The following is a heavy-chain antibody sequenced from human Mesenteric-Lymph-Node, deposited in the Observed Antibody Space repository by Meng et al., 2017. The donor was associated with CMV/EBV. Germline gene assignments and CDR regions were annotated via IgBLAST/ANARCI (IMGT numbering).Heavy chain of an antibody. CDR2: IRYDGSDQ. CDR1: FSTYG. Sequence: FSTYGMHWVRQATGKGMEWVAFIRYDGSDQHYTDSVKGRFTISRDNSRDTLYLQVNSLRGDDTAVYYCAKDVEAYCTGGTCYPSWFDSWGQGTLVTVSS. V-gene: IGHV3-30*02. D-gene: IGHD2-15*01. J-gene: IGHJ5*01. CDR3: AKDVEAYCTGGTCYPSWFDS.